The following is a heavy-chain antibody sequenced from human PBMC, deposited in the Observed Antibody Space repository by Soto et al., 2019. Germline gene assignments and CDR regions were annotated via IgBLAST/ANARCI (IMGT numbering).Heavy chain of an antibody. CDR3: ASRIAAAGAFDY. V-gene: IGHV3-23*01. D-gene: IGHD6-13*01. CDR1: GFTFSSYA. CDR2: ISGSGGST. Sequence: EVQLLESGGGLVQPGGSPRLSCAASGFTFSSYAMSWVRQAPGKGLEWVSAISGSGGSTYYADSVKGRFTISRDNSKNTLYLQMNSLRAEDTAVYYCASRIAAAGAFDYWGQGTLVTVSS. J-gene: IGHJ4*02.